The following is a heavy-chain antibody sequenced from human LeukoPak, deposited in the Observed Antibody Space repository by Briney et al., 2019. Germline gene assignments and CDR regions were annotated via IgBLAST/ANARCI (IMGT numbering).Heavy chain of an antibody. Sequence: GGSLRLSCAASGFTFSSYWMSWVRQAPGKGLEWVANIKQDGSEKYYVDSVKGRFTISRDNAKNSLYLQMNSLKTEDTAVYYCTTGGGRNYYGSGSYPHWGQGTLVTVSS. CDR1: GFTFSSYW. D-gene: IGHD3-10*01. V-gene: IGHV3-7*03. J-gene: IGHJ4*02. CDR2: IKQDGSEK. CDR3: TTGGGRNYYGSGSYPH.